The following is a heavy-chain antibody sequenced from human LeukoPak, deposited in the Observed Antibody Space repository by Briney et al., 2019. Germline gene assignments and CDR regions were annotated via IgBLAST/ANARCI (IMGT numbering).Heavy chain of an antibody. Sequence: VASVKVSCKASGGTFSSYAISWVRQAPGQGLEWMGRIIPILGIANYAQKFQGRVTITADKSTSTAYMELSSLRSEDTAVYYCARANSSGYWIVVDAFDIWGQGTMATVSS. J-gene: IGHJ3*02. D-gene: IGHD3-22*01. V-gene: IGHV1-69*04. CDR2: IIPILGIA. CDR1: GGTFSSYA. CDR3: ARANSSGYWIVVDAFDI.